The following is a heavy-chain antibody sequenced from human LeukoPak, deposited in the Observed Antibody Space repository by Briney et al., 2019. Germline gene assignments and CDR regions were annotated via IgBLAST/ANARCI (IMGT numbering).Heavy chain of an antibody. CDR3: ARWAESNDY. CDR2: IKEDGSEK. J-gene: IGHJ4*02. Sequence: GGSLRLSCAASGFTFSSFWMTWVRQAPGKGLEWVANIKEDGSEKYYVDSVKGRFTISRDNAKNSLYLQMNRLRAEDTAVYYCARWAESNDYWAREPWSPSPQ. V-gene: IGHV3-7*05. CDR1: GFTFSSFW.